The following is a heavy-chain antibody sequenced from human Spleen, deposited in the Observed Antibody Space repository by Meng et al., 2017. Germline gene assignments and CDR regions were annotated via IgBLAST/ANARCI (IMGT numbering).Heavy chain of an antibody. D-gene: IGHD1-26*01. J-gene: IGHJ5*02. CDR2: ISYDGSNK. CDR1: GFTFSTYA. Sequence: GGSLRLSCAASGFTFSTYAMHWVRQAPGKGLEWVAVISYDGSNKYYADSVKGRFTISRDNSKNTLYLQIHSLRAEDTAVYYCARDGIEKWELLPFSYNWFDPWGQGTLVTVSS. CDR3: ARDGIEKWELLPFSYNWFDP. V-gene: IGHV3-30*01.